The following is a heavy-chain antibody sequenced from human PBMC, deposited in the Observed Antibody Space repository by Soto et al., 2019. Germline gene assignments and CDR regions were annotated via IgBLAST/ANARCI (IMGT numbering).Heavy chain of an antibody. CDR2: TYYRSNWRH. CDR3: ARGVAGSGFDL. CDR1: GDSVSSNTAA. V-gene: IGHV6-1*01. Sequence: SQTLSLTCAISGDSVSSNTAAWNWIRSSPSRGLEWLGRTYYRSNWRHDYAVSVKSRITVNPDTSKNHFSLQLNSVTPAATAVYYCARGVAGSGFDLWGQGTLVTVSS. J-gene: IGHJ4*02. D-gene: IGHD6-19*01.